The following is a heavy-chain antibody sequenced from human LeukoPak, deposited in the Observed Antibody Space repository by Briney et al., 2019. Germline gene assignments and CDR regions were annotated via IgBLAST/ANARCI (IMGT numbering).Heavy chain of an antibody. Sequence: GGSLRLSCAASGFTFSRDGMSWVRQAPGRGLEWVLAISGSGGSTYYADSVKGRLTIARDHSKNTLYLQMNSLRAEDTAVYYCAKRENLDYWGQGTLVTVSS. D-gene: IGHD1-14*01. CDR3: AKRENLDY. V-gene: IGHV3-23*01. J-gene: IGHJ4*02. CDR1: GFTFSRDG. CDR2: ISGSGGST.